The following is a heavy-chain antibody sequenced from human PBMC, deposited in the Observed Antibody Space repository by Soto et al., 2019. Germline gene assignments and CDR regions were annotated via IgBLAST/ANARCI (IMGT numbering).Heavy chain of an antibody. CDR1: GSTLPELS. D-gene: IGHD3-3*01. V-gene: IGHV1-24*01. J-gene: IGHJ4*02. CDR2: FDPEDGET. Sequence: GASVKVSCKVSGSTLPELSMHWVRQATEKGLEWMGGFDPEDGETIYAQKFQGRVTMTEDTSTDTAYMELSSLRSEDTAVYYCASGFAIFGVVIISPRPAITYWGQGTLVTVSS. CDR3: ASGFAIFGVVIISPRPAITY.